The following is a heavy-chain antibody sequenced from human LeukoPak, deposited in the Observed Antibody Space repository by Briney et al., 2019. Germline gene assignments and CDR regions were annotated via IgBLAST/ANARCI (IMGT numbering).Heavy chain of an antibody. D-gene: IGHD2-21*01. CDR3: ARGRDYAYYYYMDV. CDR2: INHSGST. J-gene: IGHJ6*03. V-gene: IGHV4-34*01. CDR1: GFTFSNAW. Sequence: GSLRLSCAASGFTFSNAWMSWIRQPPGKGLEWIGEINHSGSTNYNPSLKSRVTISVDTSKNQFSLKLSSVTAADTAVYYCARGRDYAYYYYMDVWGKGTTVTVSS.